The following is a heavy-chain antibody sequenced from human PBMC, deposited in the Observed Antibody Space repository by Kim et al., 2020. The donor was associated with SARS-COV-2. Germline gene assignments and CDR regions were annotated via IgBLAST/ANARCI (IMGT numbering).Heavy chain of an antibody. J-gene: IGHJ6*02. V-gene: IGHV3-48*04. CDR2: ISSSSSTI. CDR3: ARERPNHYYYGMDV. Sequence: GGSLRLSCAASGFTFSSYSMNWVRQAPGKGLEWVSYISSSSSTIYYADSVKGRFTISRDNAKNSLYLQMNSLRAEDTAVYYCARERPNHYYYGMDVWGQGTTVTVSS. CDR1: GFTFSSYS.